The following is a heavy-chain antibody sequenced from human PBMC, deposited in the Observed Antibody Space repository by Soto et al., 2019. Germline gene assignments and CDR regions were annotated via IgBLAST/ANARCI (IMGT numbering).Heavy chain of an antibody. CDR2: ISGSGDST. V-gene: IGHV3-23*01. CDR1: GFTFSSYA. CDR3: ARDFSLEWLSKVYYGMDV. J-gene: IGHJ6*02. D-gene: IGHD3-3*01. Sequence: GGSLRLSCAASGFTFSSYAMSWVRQAPGKGLEWVSGISGSGDSTYYAAPVKGRFTISRDNSKNTLYLQMNSLRAEDTAVYYCARDFSLEWLSKVYYGMDVWGQGTTVTVSS.